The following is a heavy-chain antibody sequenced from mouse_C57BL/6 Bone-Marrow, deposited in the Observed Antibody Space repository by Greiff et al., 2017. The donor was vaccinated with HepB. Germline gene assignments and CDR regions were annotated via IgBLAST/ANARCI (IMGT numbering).Heavy chain of an antibody. CDR1: GYTFTSYW. D-gene: IGHD1-1*01. J-gene: IGHJ4*01. Sequence: VQLQQPGAELVKPGASVKMSCKASGYTFTSYWITWVKQRPGQGLEWIGDIYPGSGSTNYNEKFKSKATLTVDTSSSTAYMQLSSLTSEDSAVYYCARSPFTTVVATSSMDYWGQGTSVTVSS. CDR3: ARSPFTTVVATSSMDY. V-gene: IGHV1-55*01. CDR2: IYPGSGST.